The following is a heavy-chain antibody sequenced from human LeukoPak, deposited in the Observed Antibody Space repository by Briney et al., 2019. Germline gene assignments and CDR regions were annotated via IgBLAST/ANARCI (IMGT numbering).Heavy chain of an antibody. CDR1: GYTFTSYI. CDR3: ARALYTSRSYLATFSPTNFDY. Sequence: ASVKVSCKASGYTFTSYIMNWVRQAPGQGLEWMGWINPNTGGTNYAQKFQGRVTMTRDTSISTPYMELSWLRSDDTAVYYCARALYTSRSYLATFSPTNFDYWGQGTLVTVSS. D-gene: IGHD6-13*01. CDR2: INPNTGGT. J-gene: IGHJ4*02. V-gene: IGHV1-2*02.